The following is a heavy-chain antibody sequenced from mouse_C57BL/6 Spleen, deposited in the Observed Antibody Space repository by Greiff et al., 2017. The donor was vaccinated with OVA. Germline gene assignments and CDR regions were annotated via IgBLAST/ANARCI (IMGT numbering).Heavy chain of an antibody. D-gene: IGHD1-1*01. Sequence: EVKVEESGGGLVKPGGSLKLSCAASGFTFSSYTMSWVRQTPEKRLEWVATISGGGGNTYYPDSVKGRFTISRDNAKNTLYLQMSSLRSEDTALYYCARDLLLRYYYFDYWGQGTTLTVSS. V-gene: IGHV5-9*01. CDR1: GFTFSSYT. J-gene: IGHJ2*01. CDR3: ARDLLLRYYYFDY. CDR2: ISGGGGNT.